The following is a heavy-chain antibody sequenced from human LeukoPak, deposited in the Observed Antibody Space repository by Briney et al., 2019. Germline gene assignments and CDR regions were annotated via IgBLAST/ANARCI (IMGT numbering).Heavy chain of an antibody. CDR1: GGSISSGGYY. J-gene: IGHJ4*02. CDR3: ARDTPRALGIHY. D-gene: IGHD7-27*01. V-gene: IGHV4-61*08. Sequence: PSETLSLTCTVSGGSISSGGYYWSWIRQPPGKGLEWIGYIYYSGSTKYNPSLKSRDTISVDTSKNQFSLKLSSVTAADTAVYYCARDTPRALGIHYWGQGTLVTVSS. CDR2: IYYSGST.